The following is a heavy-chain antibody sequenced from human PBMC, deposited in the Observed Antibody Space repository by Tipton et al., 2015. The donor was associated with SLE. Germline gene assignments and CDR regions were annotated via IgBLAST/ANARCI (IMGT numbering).Heavy chain of an antibody. D-gene: IGHD6-13*01. Sequence: TLSLTCTVSGDSINSDTYYWGWIRQPPGKGLEWIGYIYYSGKTNYNPSLKSRVTMSVDTSKNQFSLRLSSVTAADTAVYYCARTPGIAAADNDAFDIWGQGTMVTVSS. CDR3: ARTPGIAAADNDAFDI. J-gene: IGHJ3*02. CDR1: GDSINSDTYY. V-gene: IGHV4-61*01. CDR2: IYYSGKT.